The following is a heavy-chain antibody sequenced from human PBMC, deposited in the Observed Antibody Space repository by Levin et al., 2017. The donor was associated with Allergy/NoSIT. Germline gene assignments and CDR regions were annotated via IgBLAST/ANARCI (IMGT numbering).Heavy chain of an antibody. D-gene: IGHD1-26*01. V-gene: IGHV3-48*04. Sequence: GGSLRLSCAASGFTFSSYPMTWVRQAPGKGLEWVAYISIGASTTYYGDSVKGRFSVSRDNAWNSLSLEMNRLRVEDTAVYYCARVDPSTYYRYRFDLWGQGVLVTVSS. J-gene: IGHJ4*02. CDR2: ISIGASTT. CDR1: GFTFSSYP. CDR3: ARVDPSTYYRYRFDL.